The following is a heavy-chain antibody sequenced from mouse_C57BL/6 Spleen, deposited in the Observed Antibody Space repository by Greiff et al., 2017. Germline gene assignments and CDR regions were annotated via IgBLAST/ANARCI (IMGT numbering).Heavy chain of an antibody. V-gene: IGHV1-69*01. CDR2: IDPSDSYT. J-gene: IGHJ2*01. CDR1: GYTFTSYW. Sequence: QVQLQQPGAELVMPGASVKLSCKASGYTFTSYWMHWVKQRPGQGLEWIGEIDPSDSYTNYNQKFKGKSTLTVDKASSTAYMQLSSLTSKDSAVYYCARYGNSFDYWGQGTTLTVSS. D-gene: IGHD2-1*01. CDR3: ARYGNSFDY.